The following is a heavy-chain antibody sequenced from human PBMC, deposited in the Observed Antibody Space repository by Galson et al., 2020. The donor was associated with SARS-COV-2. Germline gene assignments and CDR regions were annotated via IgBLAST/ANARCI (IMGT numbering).Heavy chain of an antibody. J-gene: IGHJ6*02. V-gene: IGHV3-30*18. Sequence: PGGSLRLSCAASGFTFSGSGMHWVRQAPGKGLEWVAVISYDGSSKYYADSVKGRFTISRDNSKSTLYLQMNSLRADDTAVYYCAKIGYCSGDSCFNYYYYYAMDVWGQGTTVTVSS. CDR2: ISYDGSSK. D-gene: IGHD2-15*01. CDR1: GFTFSGSG. CDR3: AKIGYCSGDSCFNYYYYYAMDV.